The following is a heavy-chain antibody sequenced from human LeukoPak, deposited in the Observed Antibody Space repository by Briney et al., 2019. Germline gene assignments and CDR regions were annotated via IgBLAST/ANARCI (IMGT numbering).Heavy chain of an antibody. V-gene: IGHV7-4-1*02. CDR3: ARSNNDGDYLGVGFDY. D-gene: IGHD4-17*01. Sequence: ASVKVSCKASGYTFRSYAMNWVRQAPGQGLEWMGWINTNTGNPTYAQGFTGRFVFSLDTSVSTAYLQISSLQAEDTAVYYCARSNNDGDYLGVGFDYWGQGTLVTVSS. CDR1: GYTFRSYA. J-gene: IGHJ4*02. CDR2: INTNTGNP.